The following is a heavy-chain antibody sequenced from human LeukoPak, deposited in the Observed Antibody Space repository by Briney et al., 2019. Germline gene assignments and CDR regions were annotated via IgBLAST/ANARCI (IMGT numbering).Heavy chain of an antibody. V-gene: IGHV3-23*01. CDR1: GFSFNGYA. D-gene: IGHD6-19*01. CDR3: TKDLMTGFSSGWYLAY. Sequence: AGSLRLSCEGSGFSFNGYAMSWVRQAPGKGLEWVAVTGGSDDNTHYADSVKGRFSISRDTSENRLFLQMNSLRPDDSALYYCTKDLMTGFSSGWYLAYWGQGTLVTVSS. J-gene: IGHJ4*02. CDR2: TGGSDDNT.